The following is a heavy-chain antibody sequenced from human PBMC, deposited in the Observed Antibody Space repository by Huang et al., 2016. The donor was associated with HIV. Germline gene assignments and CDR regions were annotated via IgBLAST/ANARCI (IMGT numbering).Heavy chain of an antibody. CDR1: GFTFSRSS. V-gene: IGHV3-73*01. D-gene: IGHD4-17*01. Sequence: VQMVQSAGGLVPPGGSLKVSCVTSGFTFSRSSIHWVRQAPGKGLEWVGRMRSKADNFATSHAESVKGRFTISRDESKSTSYLQMNGLREEDSAVYYCIRWAADYACGQGTVVTVS. CDR2: MRSKADNFAT. J-gene: IGHJ5*02. CDR3: IRWAADYA.